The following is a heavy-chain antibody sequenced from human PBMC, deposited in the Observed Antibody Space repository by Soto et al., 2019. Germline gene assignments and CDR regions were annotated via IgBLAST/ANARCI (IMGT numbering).Heavy chain of an antibody. Sequence: PGGSLRLSCAASGFTFSNYWMSWVRQAAGKGLEWVANIKQDGSEKYYVDSVKGRFTISRDNAKNSLYLQMNSLRPEDTAVYHCAKDTYFRDSSGYYVFDYWGQGTLVTVSS. V-gene: IGHV3-7*01. D-gene: IGHD3-22*01. CDR3: AKDTYFRDSSGYYVFDY. J-gene: IGHJ4*02. CDR1: GFTFSNYW. CDR2: IKQDGSEK.